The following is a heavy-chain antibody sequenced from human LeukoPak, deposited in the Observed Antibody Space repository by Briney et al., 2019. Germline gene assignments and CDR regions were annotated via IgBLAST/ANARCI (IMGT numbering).Heavy chain of an antibody. V-gene: IGHV1-24*01. CDR1: GYTLTELS. CDR2: FDPEDGET. D-gene: IGHD3-22*01. CDR3: ATVPALSYDSSGYYFDY. J-gene: IGHJ4*02. Sequence: ASVKVSCKVSGYTLTELSMHWVRQAPGKGLEWMGGFDPEDGETIYAQKFQGRVTMTEDTSTDTAYMELSSLRSEDTAVYYCATVPALSYDSSGYYFDYWGQGTLVTASS.